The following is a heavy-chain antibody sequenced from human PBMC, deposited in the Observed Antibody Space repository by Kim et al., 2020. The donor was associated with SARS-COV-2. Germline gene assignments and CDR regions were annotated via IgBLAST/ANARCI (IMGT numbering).Heavy chain of an antibody. Sequence: GGSLRLSCAASGFTFDDYAMHWVRQAPGKGLEWVSGISWNSGSIGYADSVKGRFTISRDNAKNSLYLQMNSLRAEDTALYYCAKDMGGILYYFDYWGQGTLVTVSS. CDR2: ISWNSGSI. CDR3: AKDMGGILYYFDY. J-gene: IGHJ4*02. D-gene: IGHD3-16*01. V-gene: IGHV3-9*01. CDR1: GFTFDDYA.